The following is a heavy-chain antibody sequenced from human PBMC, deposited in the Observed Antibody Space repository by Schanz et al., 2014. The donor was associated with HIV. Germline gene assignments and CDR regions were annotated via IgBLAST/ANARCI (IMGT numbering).Heavy chain of an antibody. V-gene: IGHV3-74*01. CDR2: TISDGTES. D-gene: IGHD6-13*01. J-gene: IGHJ5*02. CDR3: AKALTSSAAGNFDP. Sequence: EVRLVESGGDLVQPGGSLRISCEASNFAFSSYWMHWVRHAPGKGLVWVAHTISDGTESRYADSVKGRFTISRDISKNTLYLQMNSLRAEDTAVYYCAKALTSSAAGNFDPWGQGTLVTVSS. CDR1: NFAFSSYW.